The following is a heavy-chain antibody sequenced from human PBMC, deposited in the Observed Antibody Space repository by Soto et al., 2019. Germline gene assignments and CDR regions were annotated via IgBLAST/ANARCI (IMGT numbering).Heavy chain of an antibody. J-gene: IGHJ6*02. CDR3: ARRLAYYYYGMDV. CDR1: GYDFFGYW. V-gene: IGHV5-51*01. Sequence: PGESLKISCKGFGYDFFGYWIGWVRQMPGKGLEWMGIIYPDDAQTRYSPSLQGQVTMSADKSISTAYLQWSSLKASDTAMYYCARRLAYYYYGMDVWGQGTTVTVSS. CDR2: IYPDDAQT.